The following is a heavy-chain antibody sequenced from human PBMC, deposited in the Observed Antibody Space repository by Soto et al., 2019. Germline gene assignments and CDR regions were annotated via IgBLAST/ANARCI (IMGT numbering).Heavy chain of an antibody. CDR2: ISYDGNNK. D-gene: IGHD1-26*01. V-gene: IGHV3-30*18. J-gene: IGHJ4*02. Sequence: GGSLRLSCAASEFTFSNYAMHWVRQPPGKGLQWLAVISYDGNNKYYADSVEGRFTISRDNSKNTVYLQMNSLRAEDTAVYYCAKDKGIVGATPHYWGQGTLVTVSS. CDR1: EFTFSNYA. CDR3: AKDKGIVGATPHY.